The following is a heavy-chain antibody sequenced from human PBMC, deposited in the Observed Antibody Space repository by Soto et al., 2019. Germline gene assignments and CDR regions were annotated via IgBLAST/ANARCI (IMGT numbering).Heavy chain of an antibody. D-gene: IGHD3-16*01. Sequence: AASVNVSCKASGYTFTSYGISWVRQAPGQGLEWMGIINPSGGSTSYAQKFQGRVTMTRGTSTSTVYMELSSLRSEDTAVYYCARGFAGGVPDDYWGQGTLVTVSS. V-gene: IGHV1-46*03. CDR3: ARGFAGGVPDDY. CDR1: GYTFTSYG. CDR2: INPSGGST. J-gene: IGHJ4*02.